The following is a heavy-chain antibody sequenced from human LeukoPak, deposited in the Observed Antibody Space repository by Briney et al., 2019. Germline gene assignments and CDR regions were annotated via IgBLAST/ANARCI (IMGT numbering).Heavy chain of an antibody. D-gene: IGHD3-10*01. V-gene: IGHV4-39*07. CDR1: GGSISSSSYY. J-gene: IGHJ4*02. Sequence: PSETLSLTCTVSGGSISSSSYYWSWIRQPPGKGLEWIGSIYYSGSTYYNPSLKSRVTISVDTSKNQFSLKLSSVTAADTAVYYCARVFQEWFGELSYFDYWGQGTLVTVSS. CDR3: ARVFQEWFGELSYFDY. CDR2: IYYSGST.